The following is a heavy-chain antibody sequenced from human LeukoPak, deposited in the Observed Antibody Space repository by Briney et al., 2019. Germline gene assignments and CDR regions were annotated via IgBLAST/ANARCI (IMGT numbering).Heavy chain of an antibody. CDR2: ITTYKGNL. D-gene: IGHD3-10*01. Sequence: ASVKVSCKASGYIFSSHGISWVRQAPGEGLEWMGWITTYKGNLAYAPKFQGRVTMTTDTSTSTAYMELRSLRSDDTAVYYCARDGNESGSGTFHSIGMDVWGHGTTVTVSS. CDR3: ARDGNESGSGTFHSIGMDV. V-gene: IGHV1-18*01. CDR1: GYIFSSHG. J-gene: IGHJ6*02.